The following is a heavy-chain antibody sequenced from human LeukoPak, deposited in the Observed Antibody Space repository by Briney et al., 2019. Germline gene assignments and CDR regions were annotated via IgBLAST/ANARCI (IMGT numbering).Heavy chain of an antibody. CDR3: ARDDMVRGVFGSFDP. Sequence: QPGGSLRLSCAASGFTFSSYAMHWVRQAPGKGLEWVALISYDGNNKYYADSVKGRLTISRDNSKNTVYLQMNSLRDEDTAVYYCARDDMVRGVFGSFDPWGQGTLVTASS. V-gene: IGHV3-30-3*01. J-gene: IGHJ5*02. CDR1: GFTFSSYA. CDR2: ISYDGNNK. D-gene: IGHD3-10*01.